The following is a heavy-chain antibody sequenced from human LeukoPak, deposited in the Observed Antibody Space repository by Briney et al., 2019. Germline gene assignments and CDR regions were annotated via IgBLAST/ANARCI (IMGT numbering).Heavy chain of an antibody. V-gene: IGHV4-61*02. CDR1: GVSISSGSYY. J-gene: IGHJ3*02. D-gene: IGHD5/OR15-5a*01. CDR3: ARDVYGAAFDI. CDR2: IYTSGST. Sequence: PSETLSLTCSVSGVSISSGSYYWSWIRQPAGKGLEWIGRIYTSGSTNYNPSLKSRVTISVDTSKNQFSLKLSSVTAADTAVYYCARDVYGAAFDIWGQGTMVTVSS.